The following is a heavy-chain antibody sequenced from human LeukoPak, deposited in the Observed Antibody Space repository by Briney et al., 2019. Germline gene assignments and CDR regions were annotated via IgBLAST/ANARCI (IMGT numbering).Heavy chain of an antibody. CDR1: GGSFSDYY. CDR3: ARDPYGSGSYYPNWFDP. V-gene: IGHV4-34*01. CDR2: INHSGST. D-gene: IGHD3-10*01. J-gene: IGHJ5*02. Sequence: PSETLSLTCAVYGGSFSDYYCSWIRQPPGKGLEWIGEINHSGSTKYNPSLKSRVTISVDTSKNQFSLKLSSVTAADTAVYYCARDPYGSGSYYPNWFDPWGQGTLVTVSS.